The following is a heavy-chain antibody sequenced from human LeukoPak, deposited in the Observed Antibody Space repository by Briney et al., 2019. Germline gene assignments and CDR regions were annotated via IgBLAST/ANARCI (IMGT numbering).Heavy chain of an antibody. CDR1: GYTFTSYD. D-gene: IGHD2-2*01. CDR2: MNPNSGNT. Sequence: ASVKVSCKASGYTFTSYDINWVRQATGQGLEWMGWMNPNSGNTGYAQKFLGRVTMTRNTSISTAYMELSSLRSEDAAVYYCARDGVVVVPAAAPGNWFDPWGQGTLVTVSS. V-gene: IGHV1-8*01. CDR3: ARDGVVVVPAAAPGNWFDP. J-gene: IGHJ5*02.